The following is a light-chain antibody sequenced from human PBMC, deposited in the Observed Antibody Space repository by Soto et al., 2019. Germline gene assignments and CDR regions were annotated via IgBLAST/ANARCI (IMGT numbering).Light chain of an antibody. Sequence: EILLTQSPATLSLSPGERATLSCRASQSVSSYLAWYQQKPGQAPRLLIYDASNRATGIPARFSGSGSGTDFTLTISSLEPEDFAVYYCQQRSNWPRTFGQGTKVDNK. V-gene: IGKV3-11*01. J-gene: IGKJ1*01. CDR2: DAS. CDR3: QQRSNWPRT. CDR1: QSVSSY.